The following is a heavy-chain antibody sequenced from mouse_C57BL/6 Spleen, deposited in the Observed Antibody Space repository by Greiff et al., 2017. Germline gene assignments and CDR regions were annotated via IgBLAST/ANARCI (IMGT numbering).Heavy chain of an antibody. CDR1: GYTFTSYW. V-gene: IGHV1-69*01. D-gene: IGHD1-1*01. CDR2: IDPSDSYT. J-gene: IGHJ3*01. CDR3: AAYYGSSYVFAY. Sequence: QVQLQQPGAELVMPGASVKLSCKASGYTFTSYWMHWVKQRPGQGLEWIGEIDPSDSYTNYNQKFKGKSTLTVDKSSSTAYMQLSSLTSEDSAVYYCAAYYGSSYVFAYWGQGTLVTVSA.